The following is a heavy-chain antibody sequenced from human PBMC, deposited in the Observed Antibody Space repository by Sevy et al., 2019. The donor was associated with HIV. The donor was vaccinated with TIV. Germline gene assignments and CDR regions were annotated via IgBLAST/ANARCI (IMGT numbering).Heavy chain of an antibody. CDR2: INHSRST. CDR3: AREMYSSDFMDV. J-gene: IGHJ6*02. Sequence: SETLSLTCAVYGGSFSGYYWSWIRQPPGKGLEWIGEINHSRSTNYNPSLKSRVTISVDTSKNQFSLKLSSVTAADTAVYYCAREMYSSDFMDVWGQGTTVTVS. CDR1: GGSFSGYY. V-gene: IGHV4-34*01. D-gene: IGHD6-19*01.